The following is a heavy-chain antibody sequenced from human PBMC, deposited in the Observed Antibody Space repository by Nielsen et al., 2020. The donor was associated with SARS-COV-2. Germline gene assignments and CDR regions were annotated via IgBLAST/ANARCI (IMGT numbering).Heavy chain of an antibody. Sequence: SETLSLTFTVSGGSISSGGYYWSWIRHHPGKGLEWIGYIYFSGRTCYNPPLKSRVTISVDTSKNQFSLSLRSVTAADTAVYYCARESSGYDHYNYGMDVWGKGTTVTVSS. D-gene: IGHD5-12*01. CDR2: IYFSGRT. CDR1: GGSISSGGYY. J-gene: IGHJ6*04. CDR3: ARESSGYDHYNYGMDV. V-gene: IGHV4-31*03.